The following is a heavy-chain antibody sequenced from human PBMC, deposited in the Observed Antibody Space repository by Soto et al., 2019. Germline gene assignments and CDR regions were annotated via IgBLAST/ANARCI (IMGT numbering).Heavy chain of an antibody. CDR3: ARGPIAKDLGPFDY. CDR2: IDYSRSA. J-gene: IGHJ4*02. CDR1: GGSISSYY. Sequence: PSDILSPTFTVSGGSISSYYWSWSRQPPGKGLDWIGYIDYSRSANNNPAIKRRVTISVDTTKNQFSMKLSSVTAADTAVYYCARGPIAKDLGPFDYWGQGTLVTVSS. V-gene: IGHV4-59*08.